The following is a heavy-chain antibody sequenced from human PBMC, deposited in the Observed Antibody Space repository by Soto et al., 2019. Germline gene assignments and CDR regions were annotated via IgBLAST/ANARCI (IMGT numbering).Heavy chain of an antibody. Sequence: GGSLRLSCAASGFTFSSYAMHWVRQAPGKGLEWAAVISYDGSNKYYADSVKGRFTISRDNSKNTLYLQMNSLRAEDTAVYYCARDSKLVDAFDIWGQGTMVTVSS. CDR2: ISYDGSNK. J-gene: IGHJ3*02. D-gene: IGHD6-13*01. V-gene: IGHV3-30-3*01. CDR3: ARDSKLVDAFDI. CDR1: GFTFSSYA.